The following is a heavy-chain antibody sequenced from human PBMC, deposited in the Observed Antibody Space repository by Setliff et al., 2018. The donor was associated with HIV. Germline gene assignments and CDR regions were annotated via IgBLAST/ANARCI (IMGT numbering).Heavy chain of an antibody. Sequence: GESLKISCKGSGYTFTNYRIAWVRQMPGKGLEWMGIIYPGDSDTRYSPSFQGQVTISADKSISAVYLQWDSLKASDSAIYYCARAPRSPLRWRDNLLSSSSFFMDVWGKGTTVTVSS. V-gene: IGHV5-51*01. D-gene: IGHD2-21*01. CDR2: IYPGDSDT. J-gene: IGHJ6*03. CDR1: GYTFTNYR. CDR3: ARAPRSPLRWRDNLLSSSSFFMDV.